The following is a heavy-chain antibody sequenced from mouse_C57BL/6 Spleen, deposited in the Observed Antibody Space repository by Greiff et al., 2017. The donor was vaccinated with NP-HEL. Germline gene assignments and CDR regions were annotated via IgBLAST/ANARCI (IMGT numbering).Heavy chain of an antibody. CDR1: GFTFSDYG. CDR3: ASNYYGSSYEYFDV. CDR2: ISSGSSTI. V-gene: IGHV5-17*01. J-gene: IGHJ1*03. Sequence: EVKLMESGGGLVKPGGSLKLSCAASGFTFSDYGMHWVRQAPEKGLEWVAYISSGSSTIYYADTVKGRFTISRDNAKNTLFLQMTSLRSEDTAMYYCASNYYGSSYEYFDVWGTGTTVTVSS. D-gene: IGHD1-1*01.